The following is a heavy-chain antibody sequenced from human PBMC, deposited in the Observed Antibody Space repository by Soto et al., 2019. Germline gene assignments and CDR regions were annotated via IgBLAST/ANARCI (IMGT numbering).Heavy chain of an antibody. CDR1: GYSFNTYW. Sequence: ESLKISCKGSGYSFNTYWIGWVRQIPGKGLEWMGIIYPVDSDTRYSPSFQGQVTISVDKSISTAYLQWSSLKASDTAMYYCARAIGYCSSSSCYTFDYWGQGTLVTVSS. D-gene: IGHD2-2*02. CDR2: IYPVDSDT. J-gene: IGHJ4*02. V-gene: IGHV5-51*01. CDR3: ARAIGYCSSSSCYTFDY.